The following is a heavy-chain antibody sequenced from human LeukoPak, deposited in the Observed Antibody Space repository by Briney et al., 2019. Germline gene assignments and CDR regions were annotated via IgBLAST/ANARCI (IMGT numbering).Heavy chain of an antibody. Sequence: GASVKASCKASGYTFTSYAMHWVRQAPGQRLEWMGWINAGNGNTKYSQKFQGRVTITRDTSASTAYMELSSLRSEDTAVYYCARTTPLKSSGWAFDYWGQGTLVTVSS. CDR2: INAGNGNT. V-gene: IGHV1-3*01. CDR3: ARTTPLKSSGWAFDY. CDR1: GYTFTSYA. D-gene: IGHD6-19*01. J-gene: IGHJ4*02.